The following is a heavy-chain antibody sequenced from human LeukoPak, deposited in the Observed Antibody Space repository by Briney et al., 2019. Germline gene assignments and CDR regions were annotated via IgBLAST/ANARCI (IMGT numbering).Heavy chain of an antibody. V-gene: IGHV3-23*01. Sequence: PGGSLRLSCAASGFTFSSYAMSWVRQAPGKGLEWVSAISGSGGSTYYADSVKGRFTISRDNSKNMLYLQMNSLRAEDTAVYYCAKVNMIVVVIPDAFDIWGQGTMVTVSS. CDR2: ISGSGGST. CDR3: AKVNMIVVVIPDAFDI. CDR1: GFTFSSYA. D-gene: IGHD3-22*01. J-gene: IGHJ3*02.